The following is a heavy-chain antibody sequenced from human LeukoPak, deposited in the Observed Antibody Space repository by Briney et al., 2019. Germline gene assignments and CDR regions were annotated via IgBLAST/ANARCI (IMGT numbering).Heavy chain of an antibody. CDR3: ARASGSLAAFDI. CDR2: IYYSGST. D-gene: IGHD1-26*01. V-gene: IGHV4-39*07. Sequence: PSETLSLTCTVSGGSISSSSYYWGWIRQPPGKGLEWIGSIYYSGSTYCNPSLKSRDTISVDTSKNQFSLKLSSVTAADTAVYYCARASGSLAAFDIWGQGTMVTVSS. CDR1: GGSISSSSYY. J-gene: IGHJ3*02.